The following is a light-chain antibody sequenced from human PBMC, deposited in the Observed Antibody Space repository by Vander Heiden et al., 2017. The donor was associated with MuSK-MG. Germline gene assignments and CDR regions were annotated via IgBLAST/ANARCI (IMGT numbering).Light chain of an antibody. CDR2: GAS. CDR3: QQYDNWPPYT. Sequence: EIVMTQSPATLSVSPGDTATLSCRASQNVKSNLAWYQQKPGQAPRLLIYGASTTATGIPARFSGSGYGTEFTLSISGRQSEDFAVYHCQQYDNWPPYTFGQGTKMXIK. CDR1: QNVKSN. J-gene: IGKJ2*01. V-gene: IGKV3-15*01.